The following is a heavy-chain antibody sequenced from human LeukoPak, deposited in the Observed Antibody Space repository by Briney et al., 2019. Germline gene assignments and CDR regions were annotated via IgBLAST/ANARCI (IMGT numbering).Heavy chain of an antibody. CDR3: AREKWDYYDSSGFNDAFDI. D-gene: IGHD3-22*01. Sequence: SVKVSCKASGGTFSSYAISWVRQAPGQGLEWMGGSILIFGTANYAQKFQGRVTITADESTSTAYMELSSLRSEDTAVYYCAREKWDYYDSSGFNDAFDIWGQGTMVTVSS. CDR1: GGTFSSYA. J-gene: IGHJ3*02. CDR2: SILIFGTA. V-gene: IGHV1-69*13.